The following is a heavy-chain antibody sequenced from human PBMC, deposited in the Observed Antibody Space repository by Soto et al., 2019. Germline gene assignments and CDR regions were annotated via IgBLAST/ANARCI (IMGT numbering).Heavy chain of an antibody. D-gene: IGHD3-10*01. CDR2: ISGSGGST. J-gene: IGHJ3*02. CDR3: AKEGRRRFGELFPDASDT. Sequence: GGSLRLSCAASGVTFSSYAMSWVRQAPGKGLEWVSAISGSGGSTYYADSVKGRFTISRDNSKNTLYLQMNSLRAEDTAVYYCAKEGRRRFGELFPDASDTRGHAPLVTASS. V-gene: IGHV3-23*01. CDR1: GVTFSSYA.